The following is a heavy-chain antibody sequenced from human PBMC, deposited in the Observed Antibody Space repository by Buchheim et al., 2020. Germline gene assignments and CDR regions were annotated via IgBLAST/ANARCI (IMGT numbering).Heavy chain of an antibody. CDR1: GGSISSGGYY. V-gene: IGHV4-31*03. CDR3: AFGDSSRVFDY. J-gene: IGHJ4*02. Sequence: QVQLQESGPGLVKPSQTLSLTCTVSGGSISSGGYYWSWIRQPPGKGLEWIGEINHSGSTNYNPSLKSRVTISVDTTKNQFSLKLSSVTAADTAVYYCAFGDSSRVFDYWGQGTL. D-gene: IGHD6-13*01. CDR2: INHSGST.